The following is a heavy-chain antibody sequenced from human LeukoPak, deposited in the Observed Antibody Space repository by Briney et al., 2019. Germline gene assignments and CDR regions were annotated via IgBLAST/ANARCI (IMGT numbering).Heavy chain of an antibody. J-gene: IGHJ4*02. D-gene: IGHD3-10*01. V-gene: IGHV3-23*01. CDR1: GFTFSSYA. CDR2: ISGSGGST. Sequence: GGSLRLSCAASGFTFSSYAMSWVRQAPGKGLEWVSAISGSGGSTYYADSVKGRFTISRDNSKNTLYLQMNSLRAEDTAVYYCAKDVWFGELLAAYDYWGQGTLVTVSS. CDR3: AKDVWFGELLAAYDY.